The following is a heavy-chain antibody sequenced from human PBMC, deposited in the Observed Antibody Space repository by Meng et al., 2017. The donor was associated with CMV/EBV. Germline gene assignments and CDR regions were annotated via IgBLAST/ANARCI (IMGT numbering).Heavy chain of an antibody. D-gene: IGHD6-13*01. CDR1: GGSISSYD. V-gene: IGHV4-59*01. CDR3: ARGAGYSSSWYPYYYGMDV. J-gene: IGHJ6*02. Sequence: SETLSLTCTVSGGSISSYDWSWIRQPPGKGLEGIGYIYYSGSTNYNPSLKSRVTISVDTSKNQYSLRLSSVTAADTAVYYCARGAGYSSSWYPYYYGMDVWGQGTTVTVSS. CDR2: IYYSGST.